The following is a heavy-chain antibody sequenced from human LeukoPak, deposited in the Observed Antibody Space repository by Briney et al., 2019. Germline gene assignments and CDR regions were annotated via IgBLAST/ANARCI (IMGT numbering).Heavy chain of an antibody. Sequence: GGSLRLSCAASGFSFSTYGMHWVRQAPGKGLEWVTFIRYDGSNKHYADSVKGRFTISRDNSKSTLYLQMHSLRAEDTAVYYCARSNQADDYWGQGTLVTVSS. CDR1: GFSFSTYG. J-gene: IGHJ4*02. CDR2: IRYDGSNK. V-gene: IGHV3-30*02. CDR3: ARSNQADDY. D-gene: IGHD1-14*01.